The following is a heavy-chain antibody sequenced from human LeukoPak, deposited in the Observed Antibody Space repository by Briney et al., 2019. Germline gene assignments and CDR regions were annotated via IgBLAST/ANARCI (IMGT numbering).Heavy chain of an antibody. CDR1: GYTFSIYS. J-gene: IGHJ4*02. Sequence: ATAKVSRRASGYTFSIYSTSCVPHAPGQGFECMGWISAYNGNTIYTQKLKGSDTMTTDTSPSTPYIQQRTVKSDDTALYYCASASYCSDGSCYSDYWGQGTLVTVSS. CDR2: ISAYNGNT. CDR3: ASASYCSDGSCYSDY. V-gene: IGHV1-18*01. D-gene: IGHD2-15*01.